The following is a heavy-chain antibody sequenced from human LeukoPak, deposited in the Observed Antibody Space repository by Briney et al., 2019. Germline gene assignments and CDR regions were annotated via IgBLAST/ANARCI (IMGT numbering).Heavy chain of an antibody. Sequence: PSETLSLTCTVSGGSISSYYWSWIRQPPGKGLEWIGEINHSGSTNYNPSLKSRVTISVDTSKNQFSLKLSSVTAADTAVYYCASSGIAVADYWAREPWSPSPQ. J-gene: IGHJ4*02. CDR2: INHSGST. CDR3: ASSGIAVADY. CDR1: GGSISSYY. V-gene: IGHV4-34*01. D-gene: IGHD6-19*01.